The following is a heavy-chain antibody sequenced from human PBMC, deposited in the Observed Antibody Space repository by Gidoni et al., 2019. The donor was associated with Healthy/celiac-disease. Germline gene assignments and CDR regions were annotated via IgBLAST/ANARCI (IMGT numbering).Heavy chain of an antibody. CDR2: IFSNDEK. J-gene: IGHJ5*02. CDR3: ARMLYYYDSSGYYFGWFDP. Sequence: QVTLKESGPVLVKPTATLTLTCTVSGFSLSNARMGVSWIRQPPGKALEWLAHIFSNDEKSYSTSLKSRLTISKDTSKSQVVLTMTNMDPVDTATYYWARMLYYYDSSGYYFGWFDPWGQGTLVTVSS. V-gene: IGHV2-26*01. CDR1: GFSLSNARMG. D-gene: IGHD3-22*01.